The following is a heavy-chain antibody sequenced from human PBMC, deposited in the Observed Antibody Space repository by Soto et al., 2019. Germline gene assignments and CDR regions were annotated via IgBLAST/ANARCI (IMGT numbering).Heavy chain of an antibody. CDR2: IYHSGST. D-gene: IGHD2-15*01. V-gene: IGHV4-30-2*01. J-gene: IGHJ5*02. CDR3: ARASVYCSGGSCPVWGCDP. CDR1: GGSISSGGYS. Sequence: QLQLQESGSGLVKPSQTLSLTCAVSGGSISSGGYSWSWIRQPPGKGPEWIGDIYHSGSTYYNPALTTGVTISVHRSKKQVSLKLSSVTAADTAVYYLARASVYCSGGSCPVWGCDPWGQGTLVTVSS.